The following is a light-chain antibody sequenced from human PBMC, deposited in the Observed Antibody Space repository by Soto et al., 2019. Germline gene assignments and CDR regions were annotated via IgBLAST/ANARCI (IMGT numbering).Light chain of an antibody. J-gene: IGKJ5*01. CDR3: QQYGSSPLT. CDR1: QSVSSN. CDR2: GAS. V-gene: IGKV3-20*01. Sequence: EIVMTQSPATLSVSPGERATLSCRASQSVSSNLAWYQQKPGQAPRLLIYGASSRATGIPDRFSGSGSGTDFTLTISRLEPEDFAVYSCQQYGSSPLTFGQGTRLEIK.